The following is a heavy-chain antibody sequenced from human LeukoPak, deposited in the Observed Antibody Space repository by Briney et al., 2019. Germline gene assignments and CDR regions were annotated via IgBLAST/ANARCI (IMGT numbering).Heavy chain of an antibody. CDR3: ARGARQRGSYYLDY. J-gene: IGHJ4*02. CDR2: INHSGST. CDR1: GGSISSSSYY. D-gene: IGHD1-26*01. V-gene: IGHV4-39*07. Sequence: PSETLSLTCTVSGGSISSSSYYWSWIRQPPGKGLEWIGEINHSGSTNYNPSLKSRVTISVDTSKNQFSLKLSSVTAADTAVYYCARGARQRGSYYLDYWGQGTLVTVSS.